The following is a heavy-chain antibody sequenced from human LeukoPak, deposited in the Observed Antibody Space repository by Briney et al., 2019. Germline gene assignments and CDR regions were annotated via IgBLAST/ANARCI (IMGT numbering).Heavy chain of an antibody. J-gene: IGHJ4*02. Sequence: GGSLRLSCAASGFTFSSYWMHWVRQAPGKGLVWVSRIHSDGSSTNYADSVKGRFTISRDNAKNTLYLQMSSLRAEDTAVYYCARVGAVAGTSDYWGQGTLVTVSS. D-gene: IGHD6-19*01. CDR3: ARVGAVAGTSDY. CDR1: GFTFSSYW. CDR2: IHSDGSST. V-gene: IGHV3-74*01.